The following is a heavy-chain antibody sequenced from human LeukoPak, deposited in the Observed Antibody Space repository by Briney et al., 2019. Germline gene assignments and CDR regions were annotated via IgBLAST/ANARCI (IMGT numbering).Heavy chain of an antibody. CDR1: GGSITSSSFY. CDR2: IYYDGST. J-gene: IGHJ5*02. CDR3: ARQGAGYNWFDP. V-gene: IGHV4-39*01. Sequence: SETLSLTCTVSGGSITSSSFYWGWIRQPPGKGLEWIGSIYYDGSTYYNPSLKSRVTLSVDTSKTQFSLKLSSVTAADTAVYYCARQGAGYNWFDPWGQGTLVTVSS.